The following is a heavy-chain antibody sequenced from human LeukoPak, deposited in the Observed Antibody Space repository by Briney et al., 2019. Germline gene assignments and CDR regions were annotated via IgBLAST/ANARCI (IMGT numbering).Heavy chain of an antibody. D-gene: IGHD5-24*01. CDR2: IYYSGST. CDR3: ARDRRGGMATTEYYFDY. CDR1: GGSISSYY. V-gene: IGHV4-59*01. J-gene: IGHJ4*02. Sequence: SETLSLTCTVSGGSISSYYWSWIRQPPGKGLEWIGYIYYSGSTNYNPSLKSRVTISVDTSKNQFSLKLSSVTAADTAVYYCARDRRGGMATTEYYFDYWGQGTLVPVSS.